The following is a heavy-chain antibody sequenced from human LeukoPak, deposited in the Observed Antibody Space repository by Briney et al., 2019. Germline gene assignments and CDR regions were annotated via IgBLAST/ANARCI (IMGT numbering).Heavy chain of an antibody. V-gene: IGHV5-51*01. D-gene: IGHD2-2*01. J-gene: IGHJ4*02. CDR3: ERHSSTTLYYIDY. CDR1: GYSFTSYW. CDR2: IYPGDSDT. Sequence: GESLKISCKGSGYSFTSYWIGWVRQMPGKGLEWMGIIYPGDSDTRYSPSFQGQVTISADKSISTAYLQWSSLKASDTAMYYCERHSSTTLYYIDYWGQGTLVTVSP.